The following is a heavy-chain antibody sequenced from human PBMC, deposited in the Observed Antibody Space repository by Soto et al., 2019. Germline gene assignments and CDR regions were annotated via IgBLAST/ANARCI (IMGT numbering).Heavy chain of an antibody. D-gene: IGHD3-16*02. CDR1: GFTFSSYW. Sequence: GGSLRLSCAASGFTFSSYWMSWVRQAPGKGLEWVANIKQDGSEKYYVDSVKGRFTISRDNAKNSLYLQMNSLRAEDTAVYYCARVEDYDYIWGSYRRFDYWGQGTLVTVSS. V-gene: IGHV3-7*01. CDR3: ARVEDYDYIWGSYRRFDY. J-gene: IGHJ4*02. CDR2: IKQDGSEK.